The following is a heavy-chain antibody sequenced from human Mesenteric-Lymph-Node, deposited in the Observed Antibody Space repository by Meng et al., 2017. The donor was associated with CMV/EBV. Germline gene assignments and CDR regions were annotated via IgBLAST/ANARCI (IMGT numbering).Heavy chain of an antibody. J-gene: IGHJ5*02. D-gene: IGHD3-10*01. Sequence: QLQLQESGPGLGKPSETLSLTSTVPGGSISSSSYYWGWIRQPPGKGLEWIGSIYYSGSTYYNPSLKSRVTISVDTSKNQFSLKLSSVTAADTAVYYCARPHYYGSGSSPWFDPWGQGTLVTVSS. CDR3: ARPHYYGSGSSPWFDP. CDR1: GGSISSSSYY. CDR2: IYYSGST. V-gene: IGHV4-39*01.